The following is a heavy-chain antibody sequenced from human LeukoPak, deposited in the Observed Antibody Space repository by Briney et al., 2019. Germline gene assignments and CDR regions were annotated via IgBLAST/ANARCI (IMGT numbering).Heavy chain of an antibody. CDR1: GYSISSGYY. CDR3: ARGLGDTAMGPDSSY. D-gene: IGHD5-18*01. J-gene: IGHJ4*02. CDR2: IYHSGST. V-gene: IGHV4-38-2*02. Sequence: PSETLSLTCTVSGYSISSGYYWGWIRQPPGKGLEWIGSIYHSGSTYYNPSLKGRVTISVDTSKNQFSLKLSSVTAADTAVYYCARGLGDTAMGPDSSYWGQGTLVTVSS.